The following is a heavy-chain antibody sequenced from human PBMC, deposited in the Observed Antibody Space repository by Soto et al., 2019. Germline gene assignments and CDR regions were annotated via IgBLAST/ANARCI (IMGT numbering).Heavy chain of an antibody. J-gene: IGHJ4*02. CDR2: IYYSGST. CDR3: AKVVIPGTRNIDVDN. V-gene: IGHV4-39*01. CDR1: GGSINNVAYY. D-gene: IGHD2-15*01. Sequence: QLQMQESGPGLVRPSETLSLTCTVSGGSINNVAYYWGWIRQPPGKGLEWIANIYYSGSTFSNPSLKSRLTISMDTYKNQFSLKLTSVTAADTAIYYCAKVVIPGTRNIDVDNGGQGTLVTVS.